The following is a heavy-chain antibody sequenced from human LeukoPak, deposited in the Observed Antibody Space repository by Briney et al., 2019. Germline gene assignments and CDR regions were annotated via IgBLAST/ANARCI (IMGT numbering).Heavy chain of an antibody. D-gene: IGHD2-15*01. Sequence: PRRCLRLSCAASGXTFSSYGTDWVRQGPGKGLEWVAGVSYEGSNKYSADSVKGRSTISRDNPKNTLHLQINSLRARAPALITCAKDTCSGGICYSDCWGQGTLVTVSS. CDR2: VSYEGSNK. V-gene: IGHV3-30*18. CDR1: GXTFSSYG. CDR3: AKDTCSGGICYSDC. J-gene: IGHJ4*02.